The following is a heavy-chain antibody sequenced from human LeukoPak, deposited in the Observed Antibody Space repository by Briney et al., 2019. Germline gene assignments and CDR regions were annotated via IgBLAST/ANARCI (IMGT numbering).Heavy chain of an antibody. CDR1: GYTFTGYA. CDR2: INAGNGNT. J-gene: IGHJ5*02. V-gene: IGHV1-3*01. CDR3: ARSGAAAGSAYNWFDT. Sequence: ASVKVSCKVSGYTFTGYAMHWVRQAPGQRLEWMGWINAGNGNTKYSQKFQGRVTITRDTSASTAYMELSSLRSEDTAVYYCARSGAAAGSAYNWFDTWCQGTLVTVSS. D-gene: IGHD6-13*01.